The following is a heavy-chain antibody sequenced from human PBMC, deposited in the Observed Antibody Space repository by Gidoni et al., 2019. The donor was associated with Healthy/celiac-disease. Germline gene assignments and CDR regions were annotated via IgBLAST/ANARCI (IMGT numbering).Heavy chain of an antibody. D-gene: IGHD6-19*01. CDR1: GFTFSRHA. Sequence: EVQLLESGGGLVQPGGSLRLSWAASGFTFSRHAMSWVRQAPGKGLEWVSAISGSGGSTYYADSVKGRFTISRDNSKNTLYLQMNSLRAEDTAVYYCAKEEIAVAGTSLSNYYMDVWGKGTTVTVSS. J-gene: IGHJ6*03. CDR3: AKEEIAVAGTSLSNYYMDV. V-gene: IGHV3-23*01. CDR2: ISGSGGST.